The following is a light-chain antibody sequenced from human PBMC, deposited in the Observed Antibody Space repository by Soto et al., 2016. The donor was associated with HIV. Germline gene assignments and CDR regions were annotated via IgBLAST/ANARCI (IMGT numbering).Light chain of an antibody. CDR2: AAS. CDR1: QDINNY. CDR3: QQYRNYPLT. V-gene: IGKV1-16*02. J-gene: IGKJ4*01. Sequence: DIQMTQSPSTLSASVGDRVTITCRASQDINNYLAWFQQKPGKAPKSLIYAASTLQSGVSSKFSGSASGGTGTDFTLTIDSLQPEDFATYFCQQYRNYPLTFGGGTKVEIK.